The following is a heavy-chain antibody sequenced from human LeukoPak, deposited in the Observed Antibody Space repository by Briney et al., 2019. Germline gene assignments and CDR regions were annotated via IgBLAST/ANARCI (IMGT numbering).Heavy chain of an antibody. CDR3: ARLRGMVRGSQNFDC. Sequence: KPSETLSLTCSVSGGSISSSSDYWGWIRQPPGKGLEWIGSMYYSGSTYYNPSLKSRVTISVDTSKNQVSLKLSSVTAADTAVYYCARLRGMVRGSQNFDCWGQGTLVTVSS. V-gene: IGHV4-39*07. D-gene: IGHD3-10*01. J-gene: IGHJ4*02. CDR1: GGSISSSSDY. CDR2: MYYSGST.